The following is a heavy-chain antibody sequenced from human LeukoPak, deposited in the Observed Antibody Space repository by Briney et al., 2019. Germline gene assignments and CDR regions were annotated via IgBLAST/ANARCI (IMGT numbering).Heavy chain of an antibody. J-gene: IGHJ4*02. CDR1: GFTFSSYA. CDR2: ISGSGGST. D-gene: IGHD2-21*02. CDR3: AKDPHIVVVTALVDY. Sequence: GASLRLSCAASGFTFSSYAMSWVRQAPGKGLEWVSAISGSGGSTYYADSVKGRFTISRDNSKNTLYLQMNSLRAEDTAVYYCAKDPHIVVVTALVDYWGQGTLVTVSS. V-gene: IGHV3-23*01.